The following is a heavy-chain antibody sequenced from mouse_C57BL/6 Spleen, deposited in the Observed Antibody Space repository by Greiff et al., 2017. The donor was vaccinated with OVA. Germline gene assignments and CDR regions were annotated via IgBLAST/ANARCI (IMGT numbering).Heavy chain of an antibody. V-gene: IGHV15-2*01. D-gene: IGHD2-5*01. CDR1: DSEVFPIAY. CDR2: ILPRIGRT. Sequence: QVQLQQSGSELRSPGSSVKLSCKDFDSEVFPIAYMSWVRQKPGHGFEWIGGILPRIGRTIYGEKFEDKATLDADTLSNTAYLELNSLTSEDSAIYYCARGYSNSWYFDVWGTGTTVTVSS. CDR3: ARGYSNSWYFDV. J-gene: IGHJ1*03.